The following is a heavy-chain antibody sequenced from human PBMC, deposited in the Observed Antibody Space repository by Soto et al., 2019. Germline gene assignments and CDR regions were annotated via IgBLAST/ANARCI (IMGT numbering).Heavy chain of an antibody. D-gene: IGHD3-22*01. V-gene: IGHV3-72*01. CDR3: ARVPQTDYYDSSGYYPDAFDI. CDR2: TRNKANSYTT. CDR1: GFTFSDHY. Sequence: GGSLRLSCAASGFTFSDHYMDWVRQAPGKGLEWVGRTRNKANSYTTEYAASVKGRFTISRDDSKNSPYLQMNSLKTEDTAVYYCARVPQTDYYDSSGYYPDAFDIWGQGTMVTVSS. J-gene: IGHJ3*02.